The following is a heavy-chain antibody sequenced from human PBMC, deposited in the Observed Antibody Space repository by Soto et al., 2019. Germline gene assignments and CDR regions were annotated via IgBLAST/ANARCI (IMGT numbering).Heavy chain of an antibody. J-gene: IGHJ3*02. CDR1: GGSMSRYF. D-gene: IGHD1-26*01. Sequence: PSETLSLTCTVSGGSMSRYFWSWIRQPPGKGLEWIGYIYYSGTTNYNPSLKSRVTTSLDTSKNQFSLKVVSLTAADTAFYYCARGRGGTYDAFDIWGPGPLVTV. V-gene: IGHV4-59*01. CDR2: IYYSGTT. CDR3: ARGRGGTYDAFDI.